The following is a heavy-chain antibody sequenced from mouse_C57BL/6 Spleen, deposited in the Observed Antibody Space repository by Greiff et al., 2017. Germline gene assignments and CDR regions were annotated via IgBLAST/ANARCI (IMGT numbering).Heavy chain of an antibody. D-gene: IGHD1-1*01. Sequence: EVQLVESGEGLVKPGGSLKLSCAASGFTFRSYAMSWVRQTPEKRLEWVAYISSGGDYIYYADTVKGRFTISRDNARNTLYLQMSSLKSEDTAMYYCTSEGTVVDAMDYWGQGTSVTVSS. CDR3: TSEGTVVDAMDY. J-gene: IGHJ4*01. CDR2: ISSGGDYI. CDR1: GFTFRSYA. V-gene: IGHV5-9-1*02.